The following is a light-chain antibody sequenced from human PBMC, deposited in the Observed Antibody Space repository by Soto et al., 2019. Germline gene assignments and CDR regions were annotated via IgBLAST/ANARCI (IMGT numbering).Light chain of an antibody. CDR3: FSPAGTYTWV. CDR1: SSDVGGYSF. Sequence: QSVLTQPPSVSGSPGQLVAISCTGTSSDVGGYSFVSWFQQHPGKAPKIIIYDVSQRPSGVPDRFSGSKSGNTASLTISGLQADDEADYYCFSPAGTYTWVFGGGTKLTVL. V-gene: IGLV2-11*01. J-gene: IGLJ2*01. CDR2: DVS.